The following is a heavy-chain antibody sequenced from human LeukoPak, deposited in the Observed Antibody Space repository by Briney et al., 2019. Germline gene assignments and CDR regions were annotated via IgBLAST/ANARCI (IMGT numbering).Heavy chain of an antibody. V-gene: IGHV4-59*12. D-gene: IGHD1-1*01. CDR1: GGSISSYY. CDR3: ARGYNSFFDY. J-gene: IGHJ4*02. Sequence: SETLSLTCTVSGGSISSYYWSWIRQPPGKGLEWIGYIYHSGSTYYNPSLKSRVTISVDRSKNQFSLKLSSVTAADTAVYYCARGYNSFFDYWGQGTLVTVSS. CDR2: IYHSGST.